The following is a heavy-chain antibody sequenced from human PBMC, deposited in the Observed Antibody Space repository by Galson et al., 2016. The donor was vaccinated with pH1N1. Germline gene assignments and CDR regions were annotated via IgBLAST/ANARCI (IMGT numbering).Heavy chain of an antibody. CDR1: TYSFSGYY. V-gene: IGHV1-2*04. J-gene: IGHJ6*02. CDR2: ISPDSGGT. D-gene: IGHD1-20*01. CDR3: ATSSPHINGTPGIFGLEV. Sequence: SVKVSCKASTYSFSGYYIHWVRQAPGQGLEWMGWISPDSGGTVYAQKFQDWVTMTWDTSISTTYMEVTRLTSDDTAVYFCATSSPHINGTPGIFGLEVWGQGPTVTVSS.